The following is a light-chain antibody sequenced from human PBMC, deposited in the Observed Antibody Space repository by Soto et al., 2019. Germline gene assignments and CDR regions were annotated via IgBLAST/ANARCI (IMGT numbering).Light chain of an antibody. CDR3: CSYADTNTYV. Sequence: QSALTQPASVSGSPGQSITISCTGTSSDVGCYNLVSWYQQHPGKAPKLIICEASKRPSGVSNRFSGSKSGHAASLTISGSQAEDEADYYCCSYADTNTYVFGTGTKVTVL. V-gene: IGLV2-23*01. CDR2: EAS. J-gene: IGLJ1*01. CDR1: SSDVGCYNL.